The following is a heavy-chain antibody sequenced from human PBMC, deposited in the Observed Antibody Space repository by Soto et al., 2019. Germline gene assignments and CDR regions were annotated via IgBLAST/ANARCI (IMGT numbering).Heavy chain of an antibody. CDR3: AREGGRDGYNYVVDY. CDR2: IIPIFATA. D-gene: IGHD5-12*01. CDR1: GGTFSSYA. V-gene: IGHV1-69*12. J-gene: IGHJ4*02. Sequence: QVQLVQSGAEVKKPGSSVKVSCKASGGTFSSYAISWVRQAPGQGLEWMGGIIPIFATANYAQKFQGRVTITGDESTSTAYMELGSLRSEDTAVYYCAREGGRDGYNYVVDYWGQGTLVTVSS.